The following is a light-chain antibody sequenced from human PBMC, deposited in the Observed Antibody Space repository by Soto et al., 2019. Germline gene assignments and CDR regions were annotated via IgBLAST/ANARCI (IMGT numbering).Light chain of an antibody. CDR2: ATS. Sequence: EIVLTQSPGTVCLSPGETATLSCRASQTVNSDYLAWFQQRPGQAPRLLIFATSRRATDIPDRFSGSGSGTDFTLAIRRLEPEDFAVYYCHQFGYSPRTFGQGTKVDIK. CDR3: HQFGYSPRT. V-gene: IGKV3-20*01. J-gene: IGKJ1*01. CDR1: QTVNSDY.